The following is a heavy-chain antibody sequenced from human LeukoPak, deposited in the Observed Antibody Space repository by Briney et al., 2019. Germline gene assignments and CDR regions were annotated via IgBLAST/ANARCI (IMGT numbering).Heavy chain of an antibody. V-gene: IGHV1-18*01. CDR2: ISAYNGNT. J-gene: IGHJ4*02. CDR1: GYTFTSYG. D-gene: IGHD3-10*01. Sequence: GASVKVSCKASGYTFTSYGISWVRQAPGQGLEWMGWISAYNGNTNYAQKLQGRVTMTTDTSTSTAYMELRSLRSDDTAVYYCARDWLIPGRGVIITRTFDYWGQGTLVTVSS. CDR3: ARDWLIPGRGVIITRTFDY.